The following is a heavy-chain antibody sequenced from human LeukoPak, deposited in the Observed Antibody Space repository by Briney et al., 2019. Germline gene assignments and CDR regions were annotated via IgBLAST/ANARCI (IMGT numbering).Heavy chain of an antibody. Sequence: PSDTLSLTCTVSGGSISSGGYYWSWIRQPPGKGLEWIGYIYHSGSTYYNPSLKSRVTISVDRSKNQFSLKLSSVTAADTAVYYCAGDSYYDSSGFAGYYYYYYMDVWGKGTTVTVSS. D-gene: IGHD3-22*01. V-gene: IGHV4-30-2*01. J-gene: IGHJ6*03. CDR1: GGSISSGGYY. CDR2: IYHSGST. CDR3: AGDSYYDSSGFAGYYYYYYMDV.